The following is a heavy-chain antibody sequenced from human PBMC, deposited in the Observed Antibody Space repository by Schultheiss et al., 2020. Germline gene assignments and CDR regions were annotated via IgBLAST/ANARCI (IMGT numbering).Heavy chain of an antibody. Sequence: ASVKVSCKASGYTFTGYYMHWVRQAPGQGLEWMGWINPNSGGTNYAQKFQGRVTMTRVTSISTAYMELSRLRSDDTAVYYCARATTVTTWVLEYYYYMDVWGKGTTVTVSS. CDR2: INPNSGGT. V-gene: IGHV1-2*02. J-gene: IGHJ6*03. CDR3: ARATTVTTWVLEYYYYMDV. CDR1: GYTFTGYY. D-gene: IGHD4-17*01.